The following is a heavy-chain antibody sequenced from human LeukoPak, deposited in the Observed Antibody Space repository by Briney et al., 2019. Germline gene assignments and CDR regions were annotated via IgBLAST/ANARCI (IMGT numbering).Heavy chain of an antibody. CDR1: GGSISNYF. D-gene: IGHD4-17*01. V-gene: IGHV4-59*01. CDR3: VRSKSGTYGWFDP. CDR2: IYYTGSA. J-gene: IGHJ5*02. Sequence: PSETLSLTCTVSGGSISNYFWSWIRQPPGKGPEWIGYIYYTGSANYSPSLKSRVTISIDTSKTQFSLKVSSVTAADTAIYYCVRSKSGTYGWFDPWGQGTLVTVFS.